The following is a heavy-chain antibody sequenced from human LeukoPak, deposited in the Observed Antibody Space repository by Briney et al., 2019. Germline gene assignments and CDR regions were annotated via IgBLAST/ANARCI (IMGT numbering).Heavy chain of an antibody. CDR3: ARAGIAAAGTDY. CDR2: ISSSSSYI. D-gene: IGHD6-13*01. J-gene: IGHJ4*02. CDR1: GFTFSSYS. V-gene: IGHV3-21*01. Sequence: GGSLRLSCAASGFTFSSYSMNWVRQAPGKGLEWVSSISSSSSYIYYADSVKGRFTISRDNAKNSLYLQMNSLRAEDTAVYYCARAGIAAAGTDYWGQGILVTVSS.